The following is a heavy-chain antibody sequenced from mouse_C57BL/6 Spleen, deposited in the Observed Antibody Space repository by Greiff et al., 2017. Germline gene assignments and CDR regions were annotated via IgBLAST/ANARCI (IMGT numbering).Heavy chain of an antibody. CDR2: IWTGGGT. D-gene: IGHD2-2*01. V-gene: IGHV2-9-1*01. CDR1: GFSLTSYA. Sequence: QVQLKQSGPGLVAPSQCLSITCTVSGFSLTSYAISWVRQPPGKGLEWLGVIWTGGGTNYNSALKSRLSISKDNSKSQVFLKMNSLQTEDTASYYCARIYYGYGGSWFAYWGQGTLVTVSA. J-gene: IGHJ3*01. CDR3: ARIYYGYGGSWFAY.